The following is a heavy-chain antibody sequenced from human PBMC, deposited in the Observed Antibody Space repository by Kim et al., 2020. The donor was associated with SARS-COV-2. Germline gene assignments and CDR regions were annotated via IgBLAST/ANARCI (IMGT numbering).Heavy chain of an antibody. CDR2: IIPIFGTA. D-gene: IGHD3-10*01. J-gene: IGHJ6*02. V-gene: IGHV1-69*13. CDR3: ANHYYGSGIPPPLQYYYYGMDV. Sequence: SVKVSCKASGGTFSSYAISWVRQAPGQGLEWMGGIIPIFGTANYAQKFQGRVTITADESTSTAYMELSSLRSEDTAVYYCANHYYGSGIPPPLQYYYYGMDVWGQGTTVTVSS. CDR1: GGTFSSYA.